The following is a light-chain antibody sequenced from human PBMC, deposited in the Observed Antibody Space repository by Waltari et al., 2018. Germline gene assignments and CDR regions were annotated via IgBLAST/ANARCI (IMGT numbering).Light chain of an antibody. CDR3: SSYAGSNTVV. J-gene: IGLJ2*01. CDR1: SSDVGGYNY. Sequence: QSALPQPPSAPGSPGQSVTIPCPGTSSDVGGYNYVPWYQQHPGKAPKLMIYEVSKRPSGVPDRFSGSKSGNTASLTVSGLQAEDEADYYCSSYAGSNTVVFGGGTKLTVL. CDR2: EVS. V-gene: IGLV2-8*01.